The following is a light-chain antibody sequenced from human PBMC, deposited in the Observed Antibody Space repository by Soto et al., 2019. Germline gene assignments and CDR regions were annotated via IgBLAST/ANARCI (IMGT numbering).Light chain of an antibody. V-gene: IGLV2-14*03. CDR3: TSWTTSTTMI. CDR1: SSDIGAYNF. CDR2: DVN. Sequence: QSALTQPASVSGSPGQSITMSCTGTSSDIGAYNFVSWYQQHPGKAPKLMLYDVNIRPSGVSNRFSGSKSGNTASLIISGLQAEDEADYYCTSWTTSTTMIFGGGTKLTVL. J-gene: IGLJ2*01.